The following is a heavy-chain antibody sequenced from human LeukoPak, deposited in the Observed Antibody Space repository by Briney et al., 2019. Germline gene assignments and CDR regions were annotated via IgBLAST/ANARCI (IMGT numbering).Heavy chain of an antibody. CDR2: IYHSGST. Sequence: SETLSLTCAVSGYSISSGYYWGWIRQPPGKGLEWIGSIYHSGSTYYNPSLKSRVTVSLDTSKNQFSLRLPSVTAADTAVYYCATYVEAPMVDAFDIWGQGTGVTVSS. CDR3: ATYVEAPMVDAFDI. V-gene: IGHV4-38-2*01. D-gene: IGHD5-18*01. CDR1: GYSISSGYY. J-gene: IGHJ3*02.